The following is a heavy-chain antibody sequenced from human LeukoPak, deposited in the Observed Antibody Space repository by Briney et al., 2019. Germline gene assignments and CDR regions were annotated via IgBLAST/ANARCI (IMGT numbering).Heavy chain of an antibody. D-gene: IGHD6-6*01. CDR2: IYYSGST. J-gene: IGHJ2*01. V-gene: IGHV4-59*01. CDR1: GGSISSYY. CDR3: ARAHRAYSSSSGSYWYFDL. Sequence: SETLSLTCTVSGGSISSYYWSWIRQPPWKGLEWIGYIYYSGSTNYNPSLKSRVTISVDTSKNQFSLKLSSVTAADTAVYYCARAHRAYSSSSGSYWYFDLWGRGTLVTVSS.